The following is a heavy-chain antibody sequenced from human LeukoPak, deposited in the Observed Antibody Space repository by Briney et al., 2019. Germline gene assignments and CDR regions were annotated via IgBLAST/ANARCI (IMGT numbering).Heavy chain of an antibody. CDR3: ARNSQGFLPGNY. Sequence: GGSLRLSCAASGFTVSSNYMSWVRQAPGKGLEWVSVIYSGGSAYYADSVKGRFTISRDNSKNTLYLQMNSLRAEDTAVYYCARNSQGFLPGNYWGQGTLVTVSS. J-gene: IGHJ4*02. CDR2: IYSGGSA. D-gene: IGHD2/OR15-2a*01. CDR1: GFTVSSNY. V-gene: IGHV3-53*01.